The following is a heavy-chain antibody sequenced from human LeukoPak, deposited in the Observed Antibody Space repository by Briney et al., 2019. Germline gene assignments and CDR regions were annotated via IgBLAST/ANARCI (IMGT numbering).Heavy chain of an antibody. CDR2: ISSSSSTI. J-gene: IGHJ4*02. D-gene: IGHD3-22*01. CDR3: ARGPLPWYYYDSSGYYPFDY. CDR1: GFTFSSYS. V-gene: IGHV3-48*02. Sequence: GGSLRLSCAASGFTFSSYSMNWVRQAPGKGLEWVSYISSSSSTIYYADSVKVRFTISRDNAKNSLYLQMNSLRDEDTAVYYCARGPLPWYYYDSSGYYPFDYWGQGTLVTVSS.